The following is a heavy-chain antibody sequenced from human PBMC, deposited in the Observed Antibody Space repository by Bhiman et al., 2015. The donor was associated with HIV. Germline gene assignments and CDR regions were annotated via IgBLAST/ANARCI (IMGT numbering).Heavy chain of an antibody. D-gene: IGHD5-24*01. CDR1: GFTFSTYS. CDR2: ISGSSSYI. CDR3: ARGAPDGYTYLNY. Sequence: EVQLVESGGGPGQAGGGPWRLSCAVSGFTFSTYSMIWVRQAPGKGLEWVSSISGSSSYIYYADSMKGRFNTSRDNAKNSLYLQMTSLRAEDTAVYYCARGAPDGYTYLNYWGQGTLVTVSS. V-gene: IGHV3-21*01. J-gene: IGHJ4*02.